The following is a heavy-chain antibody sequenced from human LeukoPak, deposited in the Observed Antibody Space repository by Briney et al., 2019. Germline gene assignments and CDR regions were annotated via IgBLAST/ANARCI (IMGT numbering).Heavy chain of an antibody. V-gene: IGHV4-39*01. D-gene: IGHD6-13*01. CDR2: IYYSGST. CDR1: GGSISSGRYY. CDR3: GGLQAAAGAD. J-gene: IGHJ4*02. Sequence: SETLSLTCTVSGGSISSGRYYWGWIRQPPGKGLEWIGSIYYSGSTYYNPSLKSRVTISVDTSKNQFSLKLSSVTAADTAVYYCGGLQAAAGADWGQGTLVTVSS.